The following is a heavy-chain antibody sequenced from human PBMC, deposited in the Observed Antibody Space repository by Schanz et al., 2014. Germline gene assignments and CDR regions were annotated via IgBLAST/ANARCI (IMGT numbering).Heavy chain of an antibody. Sequence: EVQLVESGGGLVKPGGSLRLSCAASGFTFRSHNMNWVRQAPGKGLEWVSFISSSSSYIYYADSVKGRFTISRDNAKNSLYLQMNSLRAEDTAVYYCARVGIEGSSGRKTDYWGQGTLVTVSS. CDR3: ARVGIEGSSGRKTDY. CDR2: ISSSSSYI. J-gene: IGHJ4*02. CDR1: GFTFRSHN. D-gene: IGHD3-22*01. V-gene: IGHV3-21*01.